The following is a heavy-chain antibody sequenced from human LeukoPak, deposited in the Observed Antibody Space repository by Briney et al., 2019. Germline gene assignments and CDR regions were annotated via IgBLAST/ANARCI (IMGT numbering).Heavy chain of an antibody. CDR2: ISAYNGNT. V-gene: IGHV1-18*01. J-gene: IGHJ4*02. CDR3: AREDPGIAVAGTGDFDY. Sequence: ASVKVSCNASGYTFTSYGISWVRQAPGQGLEWMGWISAYNGNTNYAQKLQGRVTMTTDTSTSTAYMELRSLRSDDTAVYYCAREDPGIAVAGTGDFDYWGQGTLVTVSS. CDR1: GYTFTSYG. D-gene: IGHD6-19*01.